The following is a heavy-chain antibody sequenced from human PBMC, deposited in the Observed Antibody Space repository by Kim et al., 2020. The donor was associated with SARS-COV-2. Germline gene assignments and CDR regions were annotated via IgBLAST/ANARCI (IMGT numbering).Heavy chain of an antibody. CDR2: VYSDGRN. J-gene: IGHJ4*02. D-gene: IGHD3-10*01. CDR3: GRQRKIEFGDFEPFDF. Sequence: SETLSLTCTVSGDSISRSTSFWGWVRQTPGRALEWIALVYSDGRNHYNPSLKSRVTISVDTSKNQFSLEMRSMTAADTATYLCGRQRKIEFGDFEPFDFWGPGALVAVS. CDR1: GDSISRSTSF. V-gene: IGHV4-39*01.